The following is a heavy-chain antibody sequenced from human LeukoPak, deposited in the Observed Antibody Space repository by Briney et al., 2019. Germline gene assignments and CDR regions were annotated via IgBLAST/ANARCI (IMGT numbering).Heavy chain of an antibody. Sequence: GGSLRLSCAASGFTFSSYAMSWVRQAPGKGLEWVSGISGSGGSTNYADSVKGRFTISRDNSKNALYLQMNSLRAEDTAVYYCAKDYDYVWGSPGTIFDYRGQGTLVTVSS. CDR3: AKDYDYVWGSPGTIFDY. V-gene: IGHV3-23*01. CDR2: ISGSGGST. D-gene: IGHD3-16*01. CDR1: GFTFSSYA. J-gene: IGHJ4*02.